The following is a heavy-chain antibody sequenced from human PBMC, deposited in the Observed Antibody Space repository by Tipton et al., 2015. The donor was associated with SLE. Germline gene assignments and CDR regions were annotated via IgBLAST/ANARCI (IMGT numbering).Heavy chain of an antibody. D-gene: IGHD3-22*01. CDR1: GYTFTSYA. CDR2: INAGNGNT. J-gene: IGHJ6*03. Sequence: QSGAEVKKPGASVKVSCKASGYTFTSYAMHWVRQAPGQRLEWMGWINAGNGNTKYSQEFQGRVTITRDTSASTAYMELSSLRSEDMAVYYCARELYYYDSSGYSYYYMDVWGKGTTVTVSS. CDR3: ARELYYYDSSGYSYYYMDV. V-gene: IGHV1-3*03.